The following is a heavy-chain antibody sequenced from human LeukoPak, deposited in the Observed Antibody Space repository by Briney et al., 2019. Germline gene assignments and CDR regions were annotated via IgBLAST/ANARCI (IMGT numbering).Heavy chain of an antibody. D-gene: IGHD3-3*01. CDR1: GFTSSSYW. CDR3: ARDGFWSGYYDY. CDR2: IKQDGSEK. V-gene: IGHV3-7*01. Sequence: GSLRLSCAASGFTSSSYWISWVRQAPGKGLEWVANIKQDGSEKYYVDSVKGRFTISRDNAKNSLYLQMNSLRAEDTAVYYCARDGFWSGYYDYWGQGTLVTVSS. J-gene: IGHJ4*02.